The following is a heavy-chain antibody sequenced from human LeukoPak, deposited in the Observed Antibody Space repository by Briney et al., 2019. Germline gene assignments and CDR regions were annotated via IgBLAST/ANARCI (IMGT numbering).Heavy chain of an antibody. CDR3: ASSIAAAGNNY. CDR2: INHSGST. J-gene: IGHJ4*02. Sequence: SETLSLTCAVYGGSFSGYYWSWIRQPPGKGLEWIGEINHSGSTNYNPSLKSRVTISVDTSKNQFSLKLSSVTAADTAVYYCASSIAAAGNNYWGQGTLVTVSS. CDR1: GGSFSGYY. D-gene: IGHD6-13*01. V-gene: IGHV4-34*01.